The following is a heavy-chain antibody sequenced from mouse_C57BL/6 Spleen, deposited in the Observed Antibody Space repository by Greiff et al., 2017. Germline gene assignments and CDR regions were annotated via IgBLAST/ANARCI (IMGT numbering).Heavy chain of an antibody. V-gene: IGHV1-26*01. J-gene: IGHJ3*01. CDR2: INPNNGGT. CDR3: ARTMIYDGYYVGVAY. Sequence: EVQLQQSGPELVKPGASVKISCKASGYTFTDYYMNWVKQSHGKSLEWIGDINPNNGGTSYNQKFKGKATLTVDKSSSTAYMELRSLTSEDSAVYYCARTMIYDGYYVGVAYWGQGTLVTVSA. CDR1: GYTFTDYY. D-gene: IGHD2-3*01.